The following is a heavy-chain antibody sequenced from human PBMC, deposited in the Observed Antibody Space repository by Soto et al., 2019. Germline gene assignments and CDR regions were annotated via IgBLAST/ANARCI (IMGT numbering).Heavy chain of an antibody. CDR1: GCTFSSYA. J-gene: IGHJ5*02. CDR3: ARASSAYYDFWSGYNLPNNWFDP. D-gene: IGHD3-3*01. CDR2: IIPIFGTA. V-gene: IGHV1-69*06. Sequence: SVRVSCKASGCTFSSYAISWVRQAPGQGLEWMGGIIPIFGTANYAQKFQGRVTITADKSTSTAYMELSSLRSEDTAVYYCARASSAYYDFWSGYNLPNNWFDPWGQGTLVTVSS.